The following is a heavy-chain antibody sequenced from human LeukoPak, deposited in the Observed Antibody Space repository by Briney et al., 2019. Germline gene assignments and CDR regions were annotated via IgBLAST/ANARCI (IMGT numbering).Heavy chain of an antibody. CDR3: ARQRDTAMVTLPGY. V-gene: IGHV5-51*01. J-gene: IGHJ4*02. CDR1: GYSFTSYW. CDR2: IYPGDSDT. D-gene: IGHD5-18*01. Sequence: GESLKISCKCSGYSFTSYWIGWVRPMPGKGLDWMGIIYPGDSDTRYSPSFQGQVTISADKSISTAYRQWSSLKASDTAMYYCARQRDTAMVTLPGYWGQGTLVTVSS.